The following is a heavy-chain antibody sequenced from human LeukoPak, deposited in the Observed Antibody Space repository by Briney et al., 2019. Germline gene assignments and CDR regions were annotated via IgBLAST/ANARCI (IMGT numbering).Heavy chain of an antibody. V-gene: IGHV4-30-4*01. J-gene: IGHJ5*02. CDR2: IYYSGST. CDR3: ARAGREMATKHWFDP. D-gene: IGHD5-24*01. CDR1: GGSISSVDYY. Sequence: SETLSLTCTVSGGSISSVDYYWSWIRQPPGKGLEWIGYIYYSGSTYYNPSLKSRVTISVDTSKNQFSLKLSSVTAADTAVYYCARAGREMATKHWFDPWGQGTLVTVSS.